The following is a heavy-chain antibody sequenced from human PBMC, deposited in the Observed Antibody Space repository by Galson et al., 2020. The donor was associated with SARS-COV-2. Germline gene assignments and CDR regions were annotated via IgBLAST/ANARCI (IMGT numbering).Heavy chain of an antibody. V-gene: IGHV4-34*01. D-gene: IGHD6-19*01. CDR3: ARGSRKGIAVDGTTSSYYYFHYGMDV. CDR2: INHSGST. J-gene: IGHJ6*02. CDR1: GESFSGYY. Sequence: SETLSLTCAVYGESFSGYYWSWIRQPPGKGLEWIGEINHSGSTNYKPSLKSRVTISADTSKNQFSLKLSSVTAADTAVYYCARGSRKGIAVDGTTSSYYYFHYGMDVWGQGTTVTVS.